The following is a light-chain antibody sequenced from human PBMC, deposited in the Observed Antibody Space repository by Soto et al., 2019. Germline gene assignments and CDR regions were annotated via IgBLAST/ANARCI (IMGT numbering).Light chain of an antibody. CDR3: HQYGGSPRT. V-gene: IGKV3-20*01. Sequence: EIVLTQSPGTLSLSPGERATLSCRASQSVSSSYLAWYQQKPDQAPRLLIYGASSRATGIPARFSGSGSGTDFTLTISRLEPEDFAVYYCHQYGGSPRTLGQGTKVEIK. CDR2: GAS. CDR1: QSVSSSY. J-gene: IGKJ1*01.